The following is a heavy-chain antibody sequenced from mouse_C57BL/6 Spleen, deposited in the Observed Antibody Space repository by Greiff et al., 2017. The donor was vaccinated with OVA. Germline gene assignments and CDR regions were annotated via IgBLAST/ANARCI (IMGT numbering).Heavy chain of an antibody. CDR2: ISGGGGNT. V-gene: IGHV5-9*01. Sequence: EVKVVESGGGLVKPGGSLKLSCAASGFTFSSYTMSWVRQTPEKRLEWVATISGGGGNTYYPDSVKGRFTISRDNAKNTLYLQMSSLRSEDTALYYCARQTYSNFYYYAMDYWGQGTSVTVSS. CDR3: ARQTYSNFYYYAMDY. J-gene: IGHJ4*01. CDR1: GFTFSSYT. D-gene: IGHD2-5*01.